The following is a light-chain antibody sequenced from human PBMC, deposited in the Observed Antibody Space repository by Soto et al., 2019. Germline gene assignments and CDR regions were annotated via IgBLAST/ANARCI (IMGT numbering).Light chain of an antibody. Sequence: QSVLTQPPSVSGAPGQRVSISCTGSTSNIGAPYDVHWYQHLPGTAPKLLIYGDNNRPSGVPDRFSGSKSGTSASLAITRLQAEDEADYYCQSYDSSLSGSVFGAGTKVTVL. V-gene: IGLV1-40*01. J-gene: IGLJ1*01. CDR3: QSYDSSLSGSV. CDR1: TSNIGAPYD. CDR2: GDN.